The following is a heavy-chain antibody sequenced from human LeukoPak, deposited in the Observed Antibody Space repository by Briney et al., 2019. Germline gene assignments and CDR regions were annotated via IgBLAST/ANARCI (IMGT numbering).Heavy chain of an antibody. V-gene: IGHV3-7*03. Sequence: GGSLRLSCAASGFTFSSYWMSWVRQAPGKGLEWVANIKQDGSEKYYVDSVKGRFTISRDNARNSLYLQMNSLRAEDTAVYYCAKDSVITIFGVVITYDYWGQGTLVTVSS. D-gene: IGHD3-3*01. CDR2: IKQDGSEK. CDR1: GFTFSSYW. J-gene: IGHJ4*02. CDR3: AKDSVITIFGVVITYDY.